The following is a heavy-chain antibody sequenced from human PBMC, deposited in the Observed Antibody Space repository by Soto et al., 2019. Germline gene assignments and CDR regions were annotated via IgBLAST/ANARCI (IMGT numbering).Heavy chain of an antibody. CDR2: INPSGGST. J-gene: IGHJ3*02. V-gene: IGHV1-46*03. Sequence: ASVTVSCKASGYTFTSYYMHWVRQAPGQGLEWMGIINPSGGSTSYAQKFQGRVTMTRDTSTSTVYMELSSLRSEDTAVYYCARDPSDGTEFYGEGDIWGQGTMVTVSS. CDR1: GYTFTSYY. CDR3: ARDPSDGTEFYGEGDI. D-gene: IGHD4-17*01.